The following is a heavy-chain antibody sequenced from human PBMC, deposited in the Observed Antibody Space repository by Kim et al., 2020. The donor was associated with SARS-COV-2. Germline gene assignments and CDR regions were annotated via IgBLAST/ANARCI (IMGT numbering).Heavy chain of an antibody. CDR2: INAGNGNT. Sequence: ASVKVSCKASGYTFTSYAMHWVRQAPGQRLEWMGWINAGNGNTKYSQKFQGRVTITRDTSASTAYMELSSLRSEDTAVYYCARELRDLVSTLYYYYYYGMDVWGQGTTVTVSS. V-gene: IGHV1-3*01. J-gene: IGHJ6*02. CDR1: GYTFTSYA. D-gene: IGHD2-8*01. CDR3: ARELRDLVSTLYYYYYYGMDV.